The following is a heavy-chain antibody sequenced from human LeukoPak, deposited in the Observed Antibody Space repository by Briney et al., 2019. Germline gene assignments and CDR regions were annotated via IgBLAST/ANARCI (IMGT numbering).Heavy chain of an antibody. D-gene: IGHD3-10*01. J-gene: IGHJ4*02. CDR1: GFTFSSYG. V-gene: IGHV3-33*01. Sequence: GGSLRLSCAASGFTFSSYGMHWVRQAPGKGLEWVAVIWYDGSNKYYADSVKGRFTISRDNSKNTLYLQMDSLRAEDTAVYYCARGGELLYLSKPADYWGQGTLVTVSS. CDR3: ARGGELLYLSKPADY. CDR2: IWYDGSNK.